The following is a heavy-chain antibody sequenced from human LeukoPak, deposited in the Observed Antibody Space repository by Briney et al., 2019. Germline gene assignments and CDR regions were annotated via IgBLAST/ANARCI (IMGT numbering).Heavy chain of an antibody. D-gene: IGHD6-19*01. CDR2: ISAYNGNT. J-gene: IGHJ4*02. CDR3: ARDLYASGSYSGDY. V-gene: IGHV1-18*01. CDR1: GYTFISYG. Sequence: ASVKVSCKASGYTFISYGINWVRQAPGQGLEWMGWISAYNGNTNYAQKFKGRGTMTTGTSTSTAYMELWSLRSDDTAVYYCARDLYASGSYSGDYWGQGTLVTVSS.